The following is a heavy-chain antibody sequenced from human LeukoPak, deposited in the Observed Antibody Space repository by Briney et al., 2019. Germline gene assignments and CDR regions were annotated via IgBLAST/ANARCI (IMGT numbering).Heavy chain of an antibody. J-gene: IGHJ4*02. D-gene: IGHD3-22*01. CDR2: ISSSSSYI. Sequence: GGSLRLSCAASGFTFSSYSMTWVRQAPGKGLEWVSSISSSSSYIYYADSVKGRFTISRDNAKNSLYLQMNSLRAEDTAVYYCARDRLTARGDSSGDSWGQGTLVTVSS. CDR1: GFTFSSYS. CDR3: ARDRLTARGDSSGDS. V-gene: IGHV3-21*01.